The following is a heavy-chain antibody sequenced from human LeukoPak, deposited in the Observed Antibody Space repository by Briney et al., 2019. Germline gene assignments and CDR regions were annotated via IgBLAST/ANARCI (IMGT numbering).Heavy chain of an antibody. J-gene: IGHJ4*02. Sequence: GGSLRLSCAASGFTFSSYAMHWVRQAPGKGLEWVAVISYDGSNKYYADSVKGRFTISRDNPKNTLYLQMNSLRAEDTAVYYCASCYYYDSSGYYYGIDYWGQGTLVTVSS. CDR2: ISYDGSNK. D-gene: IGHD3-22*01. CDR3: ASCYYYDSSGYYYGIDY. CDR1: GFTFSSYA. V-gene: IGHV3-30-3*01.